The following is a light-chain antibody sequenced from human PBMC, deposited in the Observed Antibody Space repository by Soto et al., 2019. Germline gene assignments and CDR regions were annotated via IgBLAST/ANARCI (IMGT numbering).Light chain of an antibody. Sequence: DIQMTQSPPTLSASGGERVTITCRASQSIRNYLAWYQQMPGKAPKLLIYGAYNLQSGVPSRFSGSGSGTEFTLTISSLQPDDFATYFCQHHNSYSQTFGQGTKVDIK. CDR1: QSIRNY. CDR3: QHHNSYSQT. V-gene: IGKV1-5*01. CDR2: GAY. J-gene: IGKJ1*01.